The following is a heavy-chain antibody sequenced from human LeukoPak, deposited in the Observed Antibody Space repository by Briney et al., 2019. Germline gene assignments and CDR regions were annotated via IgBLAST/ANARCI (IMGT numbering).Heavy chain of an antibody. CDR1: GYSFNSGYY. Sequence: SETLPLTCTVSGYSFNSGYYWGWIRQAPGKGLEWIGNIHHSGSTYYNPSLKSRVTISVDSSKNEFSLKLNSVTAADTAVYYCARSLVVPAHYYYYYYMDVWGKGTTVTVSS. V-gene: IGHV4-38-2*02. J-gene: IGHJ6*03. CDR2: IHHSGST. D-gene: IGHD2-2*01. CDR3: ARSLVVPAHYYYYYYMDV.